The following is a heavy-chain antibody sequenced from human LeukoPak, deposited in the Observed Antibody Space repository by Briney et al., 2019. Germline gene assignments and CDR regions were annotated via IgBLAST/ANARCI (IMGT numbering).Heavy chain of an antibody. Sequence: PSETLSLTCTVSGGSISSYYWSWIRQPPGKGLEWIGYIYYSGSTNYNPSLKSRVTISVDTSKNQFSLKLSSVTAADTAVYYCARHKEQWHNFDYWGQGTLVTVSS. D-gene: IGHD6-19*01. CDR3: ARHKEQWHNFDY. J-gene: IGHJ4*02. CDR2: IYYSGST. V-gene: IGHV4-59*01. CDR1: GGSISSYY.